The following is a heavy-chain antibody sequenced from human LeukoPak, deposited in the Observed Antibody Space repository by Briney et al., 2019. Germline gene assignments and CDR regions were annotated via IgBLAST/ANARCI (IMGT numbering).Heavy chain of an antibody. Sequence: GESLRISCKGSGYSFTSYWISWVRQMPGQGLEWMGRIDPSDSYTNYSPSFQGHVTISADKSISTAYLQWSSLKASDTALYYCARHLAYSSSSDFQHWGQGTLVTVSS. CDR2: IDPSDSYT. V-gene: IGHV5-10-1*01. D-gene: IGHD6-6*01. CDR1: GYSFTSYW. J-gene: IGHJ1*01. CDR3: ARHLAYSSSSDFQH.